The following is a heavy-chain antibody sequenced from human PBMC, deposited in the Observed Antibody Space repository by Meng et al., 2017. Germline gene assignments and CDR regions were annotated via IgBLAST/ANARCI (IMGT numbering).Heavy chain of an antibody. J-gene: IGHJ4*02. CDR2: INAGNGNT. D-gene: IGHD2-8*01. CDR1: GYTFTSYA. V-gene: IGHV1-3*01. CDR3: ARVYGCTNGVCSPFDY. Sequence: QVQLVQSGSGVKKPGASVKVPCKASGYTFTSYAMHWVRQAPGQRLEWMGWINAGNGNTKYSQKFQGRDTISRDNAKNSLYLQMNSLRAEDTAVYYCARVYGCTNGVCSPFDYWGQGTLVTVSS.